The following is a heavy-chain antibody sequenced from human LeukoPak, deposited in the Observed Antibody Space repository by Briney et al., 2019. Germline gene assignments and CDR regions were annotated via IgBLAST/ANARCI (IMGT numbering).Heavy chain of an antibody. CDR2: IIPIFGTA. D-gene: IGHD2-2*02. V-gene: IGHV1-69*05. J-gene: IGHJ5*02. Sequence: ASVKVSCKASGGTFSSYAISWVRQAPGQGLEWMGGIIPIFGTANYAQKFQGRVTITTDESTSTAYMELSSLRSEDTAVYYCARWGPDIVVVPAAIRWNWFDPWGQGTLVTVSS. CDR3: ARWGPDIVVVPAAIRWNWFDP. CDR1: GGTFSSYA.